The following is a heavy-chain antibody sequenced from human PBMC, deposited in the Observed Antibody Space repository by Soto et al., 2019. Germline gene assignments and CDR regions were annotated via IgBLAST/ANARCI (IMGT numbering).Heavy chain of an antibody. D-gene: IGHD2-15*01. CDR3: ARGRGGYCSGGICYRFLDP. CDR2: MNPNSGDT. CDR1: GYTSTNYE. Sequence: ASVKVSCKASGYTSTNYETIWVRQATGQGLEWMGWMNPNSGDTVFAQRFQGRLTMTRDTSRSTAYMELSSLTSEDTAVYYCARGRGGYCSGGICYRFLDPWGQGTLVTVSS. J-gene: IGHJ5*02. V-gene: IGHV1-8*01.